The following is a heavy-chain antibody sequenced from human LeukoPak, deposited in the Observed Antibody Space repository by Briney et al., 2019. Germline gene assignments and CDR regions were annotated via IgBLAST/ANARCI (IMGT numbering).Heavy chain of an antibody. CDR2: IYSGGST. V-gene: IGHV3-53*01. CDR1: GFTVSSNH. CDR3: ARGPAGYN. J-gene: IGHJ4*02. Sequence: SGGSLRLSCAASGFTVSSNHMSWVRQAPGKGLEWVSVIYSGGSTDYADSVKGRFTISRDNLKNTLYLQMNSLRAEDTAVYYCARGPAGYNWGQGTLVTSSS. D-gene: IGHD1-1*01.